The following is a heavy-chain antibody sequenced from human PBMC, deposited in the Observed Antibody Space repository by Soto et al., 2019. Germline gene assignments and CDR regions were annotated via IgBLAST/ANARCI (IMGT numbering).Heavy chain of an antibody. V-gene: IGHV3-74*01. CDR1: GFTFRSTW. J-gene: IGHJ4*01. D-gene: IGHD2-15*01. CDR3: VRTSLVVAAATREDY. Sequence: EVQLVESGGGLVQPGGSRRLSCAASGFTFRSTWMHGVGQAQGKGLEWVARINRDGSSTRYADSVKGRFTIARDNAKNTLYLQMNSLRAEETAVYYCVRTSLVVAAATREDYWGHGTLVTVSS. CDR2: INRDGSST.